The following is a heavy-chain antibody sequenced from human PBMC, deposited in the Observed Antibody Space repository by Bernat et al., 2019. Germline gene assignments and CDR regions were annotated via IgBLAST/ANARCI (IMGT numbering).Heavy chain of an antibody. Sequence: EVKLVESGGGLIQPGGSLRLSCAASGFTFSGDWMHWVRQVPGKWLVWVSRINGDGTITDYADSVKGRFTISRDNAKNTLYLQMNSLRVEDTAVYYCVRSVSGAAGFFDYWGPGSLVTVSS. CDR1: GFTFSGDW. CDR2: INGDGTIT. CDR3: VRSVSGAAGFFDY. V-gene: IGHV3-74*01. D-gene: IGHD5/OR15-5a*01. J-gene: IGHJ4*02.